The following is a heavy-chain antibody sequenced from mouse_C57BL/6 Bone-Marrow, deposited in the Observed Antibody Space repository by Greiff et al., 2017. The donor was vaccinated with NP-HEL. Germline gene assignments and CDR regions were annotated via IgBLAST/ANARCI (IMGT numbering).Heavy chain of an antibody. CDR3: ARGGIMDFDY. CDR2: IDPSDSYT. J-gene: IGHJ2*01. D-gene: IGHD1-1*02. CDR1: GYTFTSYW. V-gene: IGHV1-69*01. Sequence: QVQLQQPGAELVMPGASVKLSCKASGYTFTSYWMHWVKQRPGQGLEWIGAIDPSDSYTNYNQKFKGKSTLTVDKSSSTAYMQLSSLTTEDSAVYYCARGGIMDFDYWGQGTTLTVSS.